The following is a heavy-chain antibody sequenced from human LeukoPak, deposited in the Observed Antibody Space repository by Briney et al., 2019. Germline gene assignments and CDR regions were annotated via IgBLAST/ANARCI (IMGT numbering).Heavy chain of an antibody. CDR3: AKDLDSTGYYTSDS. CDR2: ISVGGRNT. D-gene: IGHD3-22*01. V-gene: IGHV3-23*01. Sequence: GGSLRLSCVASGFPFSIYAMNWVRQAPGKGLEWVPLISVGGRNTHYADSVQGQFTISRDDSQNTLYLQMNSLRAEDTAIYYCAKDLDSTGYYTSDSWGQGTLVTVSS. CDR1: GFPFSIYA. J-gene: IGHJ5*02.